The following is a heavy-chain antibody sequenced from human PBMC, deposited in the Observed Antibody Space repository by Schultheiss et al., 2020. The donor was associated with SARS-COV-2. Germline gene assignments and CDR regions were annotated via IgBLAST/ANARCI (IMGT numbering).Heavy chain of an antibody. V-gene: IGHV3-30-3*01. Sequence: GESLKISCAASGFTFSSYAMHWVRQAPGKGLEWVAVISYDGSNKYYADSVKGRFTISRDNSKNTLYLQMNSLRAEDTAVYYCARVQPGGGIAALYYYYYGMDVWGEGTTVTVAS. CDR3: ARVQPGGGIAALYYYYYGMDV. D-gene: IGHD6-6*01. CDR2: ISYDGSNK. J-gene: IGHJ6*04. CDR1: GFTFSSYA.